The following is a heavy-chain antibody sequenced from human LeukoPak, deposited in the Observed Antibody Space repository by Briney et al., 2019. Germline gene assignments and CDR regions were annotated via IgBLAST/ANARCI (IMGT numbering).Heavy chain of an antibody. Sequence: PGGSLRLSCAASGFTFDDYGMSWVRQAPGKGLVWVSRINADGSSTTYADSVKGRFTISRDNAKNTLYLQMNSLRAEDTAVYYCARDRGFGELYDWSDPWGQGILVTVSS. J-gene: IGHJ5*02. CDR2: INADGSST. CDR1: GFTFDDYG. V-gene: IGHV3-74*01. D-gene: IGHD3-10*01. CDR3: ARDRGFGELYDWSDP.